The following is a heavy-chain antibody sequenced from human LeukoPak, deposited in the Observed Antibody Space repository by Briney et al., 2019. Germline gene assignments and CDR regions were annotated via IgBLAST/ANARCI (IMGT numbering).Heavy chain of an antibody. CDR3: ASNSGVYSSSWALDY. CDR1: GFTFSSYG. D-gene: IGHD6-13*01. CDR2: IWYDGSNK. J-gene: IGHJ4*02. V-gene: IGHV3-33*01. Sequence: GGSLRLSCAASGFTFSSYGMHWVRQAPGKGLEWVAVIWYDGSNKYYADSVKGRFTISRNNSKNTLYLQMNSLRAEDTAVYYCASNSGVYSSSWALDYWGQGTLVTVSS.